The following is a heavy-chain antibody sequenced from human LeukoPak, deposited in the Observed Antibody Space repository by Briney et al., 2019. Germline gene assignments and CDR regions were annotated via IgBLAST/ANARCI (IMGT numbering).Heavy chain of an antibody. CDR3: ARASDGLYYYYYGMDV. Sequence: SETLSLTCTVSGGSVSSGGYYWTWIRQHPGQGLEWIGYIYYSGSTYYNPSLKSRVTISVDTSKNQFSLKLSSVTAADTAVYYCARASDGLYYYYYGMDVWGQGTTVTVSS. J-gene: IGHJ6*02. D-gene: IGHD2-2*01. CDR2: IYYSGST. CDR1: GGSVSSGGYY. V-gene: IGHV4-31*03.